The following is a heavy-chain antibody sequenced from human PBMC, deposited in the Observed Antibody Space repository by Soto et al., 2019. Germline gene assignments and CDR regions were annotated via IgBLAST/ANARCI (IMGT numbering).Heavy chain of an antibody. V-gene: IGHV3-21*01. CDR3: ARDKSSHGPGGNWFDP. CDR2: ISSSSSYI. Sequence: PGGSLILSCSASGFTFSSYSMNWVRQAPGKGLEWVSSISSSSSYIYYADSVKGRFTISRDNAKNSLYLQMSSLRAEDTAVYYCARDKSSHGPGGNWFDPWGQGTLVTVSS. D-gene: IGHD2-2*01. J-gene: IGHJ5*02. CDR1: GFTFSSYS.